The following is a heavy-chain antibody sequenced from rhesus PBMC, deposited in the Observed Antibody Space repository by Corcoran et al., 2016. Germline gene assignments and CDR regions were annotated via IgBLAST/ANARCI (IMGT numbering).Heavy chain of an antibody. Sequence: QVQLQESGPGVVKPSATLSLTCAVSGGSIRDNSRWSGIRHPPGKGLEWIGFIFGSSTSTHYTPPLKRRVILAKDTSKNQCSLKLSYVDAAETAVYYCAGVAAAAIREDFDYWGQGVLVTVSS. D-gene: IGHD6-31*01. V-gene: IGHV4S10*01. CDR2: IFGSSTST. J-gene: IGHJ4*01. CDR3: AGVAAAAIREDFDY. CDR1: GGSIRDNSR.